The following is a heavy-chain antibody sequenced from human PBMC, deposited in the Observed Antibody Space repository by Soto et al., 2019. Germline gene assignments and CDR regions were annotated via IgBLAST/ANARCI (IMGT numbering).Heavy chain of an antibody. CDR3: ARRASGDSSGYYYYFDY. J-gene: IGHJ4*02. CDR2: IIPIFGTA. Sequence: SVKVSCKASGATFSSYAISWVRQAPGQGLEWMGGIIPIFGTANYAQKFQGRVTITADESTSTAYMELSSLRSEDTAVYYCARRASGDSSGYYYYFDYWGQGTLVTGSS. CDR1: GATFSSYA. D-gene: IGHD3-22*01. V-gene: IGHV1-69*13.